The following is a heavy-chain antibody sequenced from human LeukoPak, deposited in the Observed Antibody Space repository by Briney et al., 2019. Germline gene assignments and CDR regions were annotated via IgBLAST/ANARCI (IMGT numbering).Heavy chain of an antibody. CDR2: ISGRGGRT. D-gene: IGHD2-2*02. CDR1: GFTFSSYA. J-gene: IGHJ4*02. V-gene: IGHV3-23*01. CDR3: AKGVVSQLLLYQNYFDY. Sequence: GGSLRLFCAASGFTFSSYAMSWVRQAPGKGLEWVSAISGRGGRTSNAHSVKSRYSISRDNSKNTLYLQMNSLRDEDTAVYYCAKGVVSQLLLYQNYFDYWGQGTLVTVSS.